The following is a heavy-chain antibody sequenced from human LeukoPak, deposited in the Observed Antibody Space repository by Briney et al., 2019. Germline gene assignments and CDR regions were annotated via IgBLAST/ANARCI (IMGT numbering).Heavy chain of an antibody. D-gene: IGHD3-10*01. J-gene: IGHJ4*02. V-gene: IGHV4-30-2*01. CDR1: GGSISSGGYS. CDR2: IYHSGST. CDR3: ARASGSGSYSTI. Sequence: SQTLSLTCAVSGGSISSGGYSWSWIRQPPGKGLEWIGYIYHSGSTYYNPSLKSRVTISVDRSKNQFSLKLSSVTAADTAVYYCARASGSGSYSTIWGQGTLVTVSS.